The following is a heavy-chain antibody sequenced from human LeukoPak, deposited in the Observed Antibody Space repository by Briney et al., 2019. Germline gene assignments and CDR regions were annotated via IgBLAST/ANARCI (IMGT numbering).Heavy chain of an antibody. CDR3: AAGDSSGLRPFQC. D-gene: IGHD3-22*01. CDR1: GFTFTSSA. Sequence: ASVKVSCKASGFTFTSSAMQWVRQARGQRLEWIGWIVVGSGNTNYAQKFQERVTITRDMSTSTAYMELSSLRSEDTAMYYCAAGDSSGLRPFQCWGQGTLVTVSS. V-gene: IGHV1-58*02. J-gene: IGHJ1*01. CDR2: IVVGSGNT.